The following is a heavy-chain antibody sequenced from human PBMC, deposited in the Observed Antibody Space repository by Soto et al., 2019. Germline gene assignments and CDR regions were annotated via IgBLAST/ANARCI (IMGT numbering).Heavy chain of an antibody. CDR1: GGSISSYY. Sequence: SETLSLTCTVSGGSISSYYWIWIRQPPGKGLEWIGYIYYSGSTNYNPSLKSRVTISVDTSKNQFSLKLSSVTAADTAVYYCARVSGSYFYGMDVWGQGTTVTVSS. CDR3: ARVSGSYFYGMDV. V-gene: IGHV4-59*01. CDR2: IYYSGST. D-gene: IGHD1-26*01. J-gene: IGHJ6*02.